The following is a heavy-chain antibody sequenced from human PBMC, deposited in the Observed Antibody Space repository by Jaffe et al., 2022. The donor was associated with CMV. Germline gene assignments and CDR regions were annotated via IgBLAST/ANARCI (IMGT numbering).Heavy chain of an antibody. CDR2: INHSGST. J-gene: IGHJ6*03. D-gene: IGHD4-4*01. CDR1: GGSFSGYY. Sequence: QVQLQQWGAGLLKPSETLSLTCAVYGGSFSGYYWSWIRQPPGKGLEWIGEINHSGSTNYNPSLKSRVTISVDTSKNQFSLKLSSVTAADTAVYYCAREVADDYSNASPLYYYYYMDVWGKGTTVTVSS. V-gene: IGHV4-34*01. CDR3: AREVADDYSNASPLYYYYYMDV.